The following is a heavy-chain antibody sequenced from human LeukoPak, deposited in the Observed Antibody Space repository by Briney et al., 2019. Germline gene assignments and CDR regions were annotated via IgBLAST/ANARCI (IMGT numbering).Heavy chain of an antibody. CDR2: INPSGGTT. CDR3: ARTRGYSDYELDY. CDR1: GYTFTSYY. D-gene: IGHD5-12*01. V-gene: IGHV1-46*01. J-gene: IGHJ4*02. Sequence: ASVKVSCKAPGYTFTSYYMHWVRQAPGQGLEWMGIINPSGGTTRHAQRFQGRVTMTRDTSTSTVYMELSSLRSEDTAVYYCARTRGYSDYELDYWGQGTLVTVSS.